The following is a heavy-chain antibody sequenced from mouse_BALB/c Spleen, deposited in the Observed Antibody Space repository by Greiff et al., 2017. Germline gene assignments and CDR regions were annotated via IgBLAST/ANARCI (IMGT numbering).Heavy chain of an antibody. Sequence: EVQLQQSGAELVKPGASVKLSCTASGFNIKDTYMHWVKQRPEQGLEWIGRIDPANGNTKYDPKFQGKATITADTSSNTAYLQLSSLTSEDTAVYYCARWYGNLHLYAMDDWGQGTSVTVSS. V-gene: IGHV14-3*02. CDR2: IDPANGNT. CDR3: ARWYGNLHLYAMDD. CDR1: GFNIKDTY. D-gene: IGHD2-10*02. J-gene: IGHJ4*01.